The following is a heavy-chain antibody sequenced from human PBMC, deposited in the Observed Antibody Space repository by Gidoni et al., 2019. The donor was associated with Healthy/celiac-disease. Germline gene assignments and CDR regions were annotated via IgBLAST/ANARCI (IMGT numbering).Heavy chain of an antibody. CDR2: ISSSGSTI. Sequence: WIRQAPGKGLEWVSYISSSGSTIYYADSVKGRFTISRDNAKNSLYLQMNSLRAEDTAVYYCAREGTGYNRDFDYWGQGTLVNVSS. CDR3: AREGTGYNRDFDY. J-gene: IGHJ4*02. V-gene: IGHV3-11*01. D-gene: IGHD5-12*01.